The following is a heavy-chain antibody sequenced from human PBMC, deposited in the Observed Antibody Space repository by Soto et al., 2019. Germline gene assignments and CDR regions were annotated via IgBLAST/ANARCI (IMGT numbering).Heavy chain of an antibody. J-gene: IGHJ4*02. CDR1: GGSISSGGYY. V-gene: IGHV4-31*03. CDR2: IYYSGST. CDR3: ARSGPFPSFMITFGGVNPTFDY. D-gene: IGHD3-16*01. Sequence: SETLSLTCTVPGGSISSGGYYWSWIRQHPGKGLEWIGYIYYSGSTYYNPSLKSRVTISVDTSKNQFSLKLSSVTAADTAVYYCARSGPFPSFMITFGGVNPTFDYWGQGTLVTVSS.